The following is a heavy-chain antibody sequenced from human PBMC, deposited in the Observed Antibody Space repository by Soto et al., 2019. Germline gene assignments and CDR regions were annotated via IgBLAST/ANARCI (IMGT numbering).Heavy chain of an antibody. V-gene: IGHV2-5*02. CDR3: VHRLYGPSREGSFDP. CDR1: GFSLTTTGVG. J-gene: IGHJ5*02. Sequence: SGPTLVNPTQTLTLTCTFSGFSLTTTGVGVGWIRQPPGKALEWLALIYWDGDKRYSPSLTSRRTITKDTSKNQVVLTMTNMDPVDTATYYCVHRLYGPSREGSFDPWGQGTLVTVSS. CDR2: IYWDGDK. D-gene: IGHD3-10*01.